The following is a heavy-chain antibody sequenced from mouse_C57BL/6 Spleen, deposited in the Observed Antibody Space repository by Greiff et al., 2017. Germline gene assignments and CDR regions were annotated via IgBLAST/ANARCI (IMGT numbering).Heavy chain of an antibody. CDR1: GYTFTSYW. V-gene: IGHV1-50*01. J-gene: IGHJ4*01. CDR2: IDPSDSYT. Sequence: VQLQQPGAELVKPGASVKLSCKASGYTFTSYWMQWVKQRPGQGLEWIGEIDPSDSYTNYNQKFKGKATLTVDTSSSTAYMQLSSLTSEDSAVYYCARIEGLLRNYYAMDYWGQGTSVTVSS. CDR3: ARIEGLLRNYYAMDY. D-gene: IGHD2-3*01.